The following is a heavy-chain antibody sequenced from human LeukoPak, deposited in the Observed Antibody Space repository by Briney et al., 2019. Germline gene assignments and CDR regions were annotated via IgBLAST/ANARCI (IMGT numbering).Heavy chain of an antibody. J-gene: IGHJ4*02. V-gene: IGHV3-7*01. CDR2: VKQDSSVT. CDR3: ARDLGASGSLDY. D-gene: IGHD3-10*01. Sequence: GGSLRLPCAASGFSFSSYSMNWVRQAPGKGLEWVGNVKQDSSVTHSANSVRGRFTISRDNAKSSLYLQMNSLRADDTGVYYCARDLGASGSLDYWGQGTLVTVSS. CDR1: GFSFSSYS.